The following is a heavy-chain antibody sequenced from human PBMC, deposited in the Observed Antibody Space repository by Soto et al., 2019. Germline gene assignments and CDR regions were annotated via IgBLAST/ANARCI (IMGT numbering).Heavy chain of an antibody. CDR3: ARASFGHYQPQAHWYFDL. Sequence: QVQLQESGPGLVKPSETLSLTCTVSGGSISSYYWSWIRQPPGKGLEWIGYIYYSGSTNYNPSLKSRVTISVDTSKNQFSLKLSSVTAADTAVYYCARASFGHYQPQAHWYFDLWGRGTLVTVSS. CDR2: IYYSGST. D-gene: IGHD3-10*01. V-gene: IGHV4-59*01. CDR1: GGSISSYY. J-gene: IGHJ2*01.